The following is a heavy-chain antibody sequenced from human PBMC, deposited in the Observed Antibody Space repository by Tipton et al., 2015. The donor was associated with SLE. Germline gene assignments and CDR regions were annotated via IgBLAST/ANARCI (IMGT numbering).Heavy chain of an antibody. CDR2: INHSGST. D-gene: IGHD6-19*01. CDR3: ARHSGSGWYYFDH. CDR1: GGSFSGYY. Sequence: TLSLTCAVYGGSFSGYYWSWIRQPPGKGLEWIGEINHSGSTNYNPSLKSRVTISVDTSKNHFSLKLSSVTAADTAVYYCARHSGSGWYYFDHWGQGTLVTVSS. J-gene: IGHJ4*02. V-gene: IGHV4-34*01.